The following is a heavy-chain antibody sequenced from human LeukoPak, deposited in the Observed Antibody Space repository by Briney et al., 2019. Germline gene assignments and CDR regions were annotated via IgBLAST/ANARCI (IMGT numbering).Heavy chain of an antibody. V-gene: IGHV3-48*01. J-gene: IGHJ3*02. CDR1: RFIFSSYH. Sequence: GGSLRLSCAASRFIFSSYHMHWVRQPPGKGLEWVSFISSSSNTKYNADSVKGRFTISRDNAKNSLNLQMNSLRAEDTAVYYCAKDSYQGDWGLDVFDIWGQGTMVTVSS. CDR2: ISSSSNTK. CDR3: AKDSYQGDWGLDVFDI. D-gene: IGHD2-21*02.